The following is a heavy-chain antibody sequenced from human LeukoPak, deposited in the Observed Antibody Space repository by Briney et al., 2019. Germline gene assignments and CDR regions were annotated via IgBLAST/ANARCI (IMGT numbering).Heavy chain of an antibody. CDR3: AKGKQYYGTSTGYPNWLDP. V-gene: IGHV4-39*07. Sequence: SETLSLTCTVSGGSISNSDYYWGWIRQPPGKGLEWIGNIYYTGSTYYNPSLKSRVTMSIDTSNNQFSLSLTSVTAADTAVYFCAKGKQYYGTSTGYPNWLDPWGQGTRVTVSS. CDR1: GGSISNSDYY. CDR2: IYYTGST. J-gene: IGHJ5*02. D-gene: IGHD3-9*01.